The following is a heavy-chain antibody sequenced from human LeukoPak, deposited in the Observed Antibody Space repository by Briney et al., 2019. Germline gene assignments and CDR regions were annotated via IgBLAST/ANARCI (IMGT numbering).Heavy chain of an antibody. V-gene: IGHV3-23*01. CDR3: AQDRVPGTSPKLDS. J-gene: IGHJ4*02. CDR2: VGIIESDS. CDR1: GFTFSSSA. Sequence: GGSLRLSCAASGFTFSSSAMSWVRQAPGRGLEWVSTVGIIESDSYYADSVKGRFIISRDNSKNTLSLQMNSLRAEDTAVYYCAQDRVPGTSPKLDSWGQGTLVTVSS. D-gene: IGHD1-7*01.